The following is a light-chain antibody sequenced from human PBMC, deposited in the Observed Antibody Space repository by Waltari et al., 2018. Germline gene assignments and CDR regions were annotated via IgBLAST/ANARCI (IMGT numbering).Light chain of an antibody. CDR3: QQYYDYQRS. Sequence: AIRMTQSPSSLSASTGDRLTITCRASQSVSTYLVWYQQKPGKAPKLLIYAASTLQRGVPLRFSGSGSGTDFTLSISCLQSEDFATYYCQQYYDYQRSFGQGTKVEIK. CDR1: QSVSTY. V-gene: IGKV1-8*01. CDR2: AAS. J-gene: IGKJ1*01.